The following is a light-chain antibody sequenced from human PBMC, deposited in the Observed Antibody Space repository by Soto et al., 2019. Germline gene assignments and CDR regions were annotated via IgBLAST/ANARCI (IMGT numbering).Light chain of an antibody. CDR2: GNI. CDR3: AAWDDSLNGRGV. Sequence: QSVLTQPPSVSGAPGQRVTISCTGSSSNIGAGYDVHWYQQRPGTAPKLLIFGNINRPSGVPDRFSGSKSGTSASLTITGLQAEDEGDYYCAAWDDSLNGRGVFGGGTKVTVL. V-gene: IGLV1-40*01. J-gene: IGLJ3*02. CDR1: SSNIGAGYD.